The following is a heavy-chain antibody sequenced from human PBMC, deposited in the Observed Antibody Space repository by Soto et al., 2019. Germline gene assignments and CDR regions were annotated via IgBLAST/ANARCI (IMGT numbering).Heavy chain of an antibody. CDR1: GFTFDDYA. CDR2: ISWNSGSI. J-gene: IGHJ4*02. D-gene: IGHD4-17*01. CDR3: AKARGYGDPFDY. Sequence: DVQLVESGGGLVQPGRSLRLSCAASGFTFDDYAMHWVRQAPGKGLEWVSGISWNSGSIGYADSVKGRFTISRDNAKNSLYLQMNSLRAEDTALYYCAKARGYGDPFDYWGQGTLVTVSS. V-gene: IGHV3-9*01.